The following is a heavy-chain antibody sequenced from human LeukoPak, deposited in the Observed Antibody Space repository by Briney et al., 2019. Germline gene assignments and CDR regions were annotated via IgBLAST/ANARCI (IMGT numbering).Heavy chain of an antibody. CDR2: INPNSGGT. V-gene: IGHV1-2*02. D-gene: IGHD2-2*01. CDR1: GDTFSSYA. J-gene: IGHJ5*02. CDR3: ARFVVVPAARNNWFDP. Sequence: ASVKVSCKASGDTFSSYAISWVRQAPGQGLEWMGWINPNSGGTNFAQKFQGRVTMTRDTSISTAYMELSRLRSDDTAVYYCARFVVVPAARNNWFDPWGQGTLVTVSS.